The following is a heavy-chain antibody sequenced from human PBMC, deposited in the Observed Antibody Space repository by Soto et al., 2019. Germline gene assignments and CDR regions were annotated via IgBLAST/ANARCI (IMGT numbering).Heavy chain of an antibody. D-gene: IGHD1-26*01. CDR1: GFTFSSYG. J-gene: IGHJ4*02. CDR2: IWYDGSNK. CDR3: AWGSYQTNLDY. Sequence: QVQLVESGGGVVQPGRSLRLSCAASGFTFSSYGMHWVRQAPGKGLEWVAVIWYDGSNKYYADSVKGRFTISRENSKNALYLQMNSLRAEDTAVYYCAWGSYQTNLDYWGQGTLVTVSS. V-gene: IGHV3-33*01.